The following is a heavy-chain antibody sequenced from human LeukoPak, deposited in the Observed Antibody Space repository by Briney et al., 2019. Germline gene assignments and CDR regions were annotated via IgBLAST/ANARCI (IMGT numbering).Heavy chain of an antibody. CDR1: GGSLSSGSYY. CDR3: ARLIAAAGNFYYYYMDV. CDR2: IYTSGST. D-gene: IGHD6-13*01. V-gene: IGHV4-61*02. Sequence: SETLSLTCTVSGGSLSSGSYYWSWIRQPAGKGLEWIGRIYTSGSTNYNPSLKSRVTISEDTSKNQFSLKLSSVTAADTAVYYCARLIAAAGNFYYYYMDVWGKGTTVTVSS. J-gene: IGHJ6*03.